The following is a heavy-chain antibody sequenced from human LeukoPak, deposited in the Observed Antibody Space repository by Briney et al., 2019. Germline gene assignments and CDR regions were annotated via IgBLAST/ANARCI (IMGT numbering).Heavy chain of an antibody. J-gene: IGHJ4*02. CDR3: ARSPSLWFGEFPDY. Sequence: ASEKVSCKASGYTFTSYDINWVRQATGQGLEWMGWMNPNSGNTGYAQKFQGRVTMTRNTSISTAYMELSSLRSEDTAVYYCARSPSLWFGEFPDYWGQGTLVTVSS. V-gene: IGHV1-8*01. CDR1: GYTFTSYD. D-gene: IGHD3-10*01. CDR2: MNPNSGNT.